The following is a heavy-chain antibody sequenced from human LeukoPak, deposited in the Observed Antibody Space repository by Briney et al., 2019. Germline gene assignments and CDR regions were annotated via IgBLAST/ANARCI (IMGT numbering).Heavy chain of an antibody. J-gene: IGHJ4*02. CDR2: ISSSSSTI. D-gene: IGHD3-3*01. CDR3: ARAPIFGVVIQRNYFDY. Sequence: GGSLRLSCAASGFTFSSYSMNWVRQAPGKGLEWVSYISSSSSTIYYADSVKGRFTISRDNAKNSLYLQMNSLRAEDTAVYYCARAPIFGVVIQRNYFDYWGQGTLVTVSS. CDR1: GFTFSSYS. V-gene: IGHV3-48*01.